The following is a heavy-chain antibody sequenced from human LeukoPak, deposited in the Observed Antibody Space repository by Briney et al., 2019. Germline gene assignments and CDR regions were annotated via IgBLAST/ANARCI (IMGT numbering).Heavy chain of an antibody. Sequence: GGSLRLSCAASGFTFSSYSMNWVRQAPGKGLEWVSSISSSSYIYYADSVKGRFTISRDNAKNSLYLQMNSLRAEDTAVYYCARVGGNDFWSGYPEYWGQGTLVTVSS. CDR1: GFTFSSYS. CDR3: ARVGGNDFWSGYPEY. V-gene: IGHV3-21*01. D-gene: IGHD3-3*01. J-gene: IGHJ4*02. CDR2: ISSSSYI.